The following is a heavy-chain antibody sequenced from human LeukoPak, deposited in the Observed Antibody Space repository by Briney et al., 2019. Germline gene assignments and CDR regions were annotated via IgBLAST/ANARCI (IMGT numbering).Heavy chain of an antibody. V-gene: IGHV1-2*02. Sequence: ASVKVSCKTSGYSFTDNYIHWVRQAPGHGLEWMGWINPKTLGTNYAQKFRGRLTMTRDTSISTVYMELSSLRSDDTAVYYCARDSLSDDSSGYYDFWGQGALVTVST. CDR3: ARDSLSDDSSGYYDF. CDR2: INPKTLGT. J-gene: IGHJ4*02. CDR1: GYSFTDNY. D-gene: IGHD3-22*01.